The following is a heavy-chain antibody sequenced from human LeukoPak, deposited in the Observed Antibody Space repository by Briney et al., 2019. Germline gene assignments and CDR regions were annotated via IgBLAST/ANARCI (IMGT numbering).Heavy chain of an antibody. CDR3: ARAARYCSSSRCFSNWFDP. V-gene: IGHV4-39*07. J-gene: IGHJ5*02. Sequence: SETLSLTCTVSGGSISGSSYYWGWIRQPPGKGLEWIGSVSYSGSTYYNPSLKSRVTISLDTSKNQFSLKLNSATAADMAVYYCARAARYCSSSRCFSNWFDPWGQGTLVTVSS. D-gene: IGHD2-2*01. CDR1: GGSISGSSYY. CDR2: VSYSGST.